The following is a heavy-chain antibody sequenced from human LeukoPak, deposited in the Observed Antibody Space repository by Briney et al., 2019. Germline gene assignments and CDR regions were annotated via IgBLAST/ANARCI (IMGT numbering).Heavy chain of an antibody. CDR2: INSDGSST. J-gene: IGHJ5*02. Sequence: GGSLRLSCAASGFTFSSYWMHWVRQAPGKGLVWVSRINSDGSSTSYADSVKGRFTISRGNAKNTLYLQMNSLRAEDTAVYYCASAYGVRGQDWFDPWGQGTLVTVSS. V-gene: IGHV3-74*01. CDR3: ASAYGVRGQDWFDP. D-gene: IGHD2-21*01. CDR1: GFTFSSYW.